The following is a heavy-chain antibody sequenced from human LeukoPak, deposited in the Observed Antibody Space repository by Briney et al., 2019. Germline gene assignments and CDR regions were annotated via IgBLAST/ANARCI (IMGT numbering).Heavy chain of an antibody. J-gene: IGHJ4*02. CDR1: GFTFSSYE. CDR3: ARDGKGRNRIGYYFDY. V-gene: IGHV3-48*03. CDR2: ISSSGSTI. D-gene: IGHD3-10*01. Sequence: GGSLRLSCAASGFTFSSYEMNRVRQAPGKGLEWVSYISSSGSTIYYAASVKGRFTISRDNAKNSLYLQMNSLRAEDTAVYYCARDGKGRNRIGYYFDYWGQGTLVTVSS.